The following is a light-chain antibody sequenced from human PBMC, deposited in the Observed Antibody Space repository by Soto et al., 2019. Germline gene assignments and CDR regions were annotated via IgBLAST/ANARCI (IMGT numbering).Light chain of an antibody. Sequence: EVVLTQSPATQSLSPGARASLSCKASQTVSSHFAWYQQKPGQAPRLLIYDTSNRATGVPARFSGSGSGTDFTLSISSLEPEDFAVYYCQQRSNWPMYTFGQGTRLEI. J-gene: IGKJ2*01. CDR2: DTS. V-gene: IGKV3-11*01. CDR3: QQRSNWPMYT. CDR1: QTVSSH.